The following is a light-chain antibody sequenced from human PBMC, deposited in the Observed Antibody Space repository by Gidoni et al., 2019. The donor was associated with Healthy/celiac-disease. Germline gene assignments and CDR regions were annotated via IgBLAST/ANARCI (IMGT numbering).Light chain of an antibody. Sequence: EIVMPQSPATLSVSPGGRATLSCRAIQRVSRNLAWYQQKPGQDPRLLIYGASTRATGSPARCSGSGSGTEFTLTISSLQSEDVAVYYCQQYNNWPPCSFXXXTKLEIK. CDR3: QQYNNWPPCS. CDR2: GAS. J-gene: IGKJ2*04. V-gene: IGKV3-15*01. CDR1: QRVSRN.